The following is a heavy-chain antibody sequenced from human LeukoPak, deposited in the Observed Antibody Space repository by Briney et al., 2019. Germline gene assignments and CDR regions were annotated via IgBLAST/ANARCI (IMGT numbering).Heavy chain of an antibody. V-gene: IGHV1-2*02. Sequence: VASVKVSCKASGYTFTGYYMHWVRQAPGQGLEWMGWINPNSGGTNYAQKFQGRVTMTRDTSISTAYMELSRLRSDDTAVYYCARAHYDSSGYYFSRRFDYWGQGTLVTVSS. CDR3: ARAHYDSSGYYFSRRFDY. J-gene: IGHJ4*02. CDR2: INPNSGGT. CDR1: GYTFTGYY. D-gene: IGHD3-22*01.